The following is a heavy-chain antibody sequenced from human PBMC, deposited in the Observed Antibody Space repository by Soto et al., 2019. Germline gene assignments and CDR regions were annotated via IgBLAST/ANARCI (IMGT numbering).Heavy chain of an antibody. J-gene: IGHJ4*02. Sequence: SGPTLVNPTQTLTLTCTFSGFSLSTSGMRVSWIRQPPGKALEWLARIDWDDDKFYSTSLKTRLTISKDTSKNQVVLTMTNMDPVDTATYYCARSANLYDSSGYYFAHFDYWGQGTLGTVSS. V-gene: IGHV2-70*04. CDR3: ARSANLYDSSGYYFAHFDY. CDR2: IDWDDDK. D-gene: IGHD3-22*01. CDR1: GFSLSTSGMR.